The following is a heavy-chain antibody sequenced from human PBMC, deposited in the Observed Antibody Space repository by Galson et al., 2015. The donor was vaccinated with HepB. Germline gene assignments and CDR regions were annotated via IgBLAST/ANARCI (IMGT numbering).Heavy chain of an antibody. CDR3: AREGRITVTIFDY. V-gene: IGHV3-33*01. CDR2: IWYDRSNQ. Sequence: SLRLSCAASGFTFGGYGMHWVRQAPGKGLEWVGVIWYDRSNQHYADSVKGRFTISRDNSKNILYLQMNSLRAEDTAVYYCAREGRITVTIFDYWGQGSLVTVSS. J-gene: IGHJ4*02. D-gene: IGHD4-17*01. CDR1: GFTFGGYG.